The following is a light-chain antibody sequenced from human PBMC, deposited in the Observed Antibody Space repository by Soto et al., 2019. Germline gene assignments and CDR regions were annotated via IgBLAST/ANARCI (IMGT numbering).Light chain of an antibody. J-gene: IGKJ1*01. CDR3: QQSYSTPQT. V-gene: IGKV1-39*01. Sequence: DIQMTQSPSSLSASVGDRVTITCRASQSINSFLNWYQQKPGRAQTXLIYKISTLQNGVPSRFSGSEYGTAGTITISNLQPEDGETYYCQQSYSTPQTFGQGTKGDIK. CDR1: QSINSF. CDR2: KIS.